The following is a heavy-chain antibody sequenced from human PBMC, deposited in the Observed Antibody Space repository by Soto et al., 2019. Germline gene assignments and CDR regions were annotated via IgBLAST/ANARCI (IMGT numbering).Heavy chain of an antibody. CDR3: ARDLGPTYYDILTGLAFSNWFDP. Sequence: ASVKVSCKASGYTFTSCAMHWVRQAPGQRLEWMGWINAGNGNTKYSQKFQGRVTITRDTSASTAYMELSSLRSEDTAVYYCARDLGPTYYDILTGLAFSNWFDPWGQGTLVTVSS. J-gene: IGHJ5*02. V-gene: IGHV1-3*01. CDR1: GYTFTSCA. CDR2: INAGNGNT. D-gene: IGHD3-9*01.